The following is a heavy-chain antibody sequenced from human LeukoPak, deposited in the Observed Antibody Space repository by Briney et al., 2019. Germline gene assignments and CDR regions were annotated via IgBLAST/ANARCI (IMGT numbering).Heavy chain of an antibody. CDR2: IKQDGSER. J-gene: IGHJ4*02. V-gene: IGHV3-7*01. CDR3: AKGSLVSGVDN. CDR1: GFTFGDYA. Sequence: PGRSLRLSCTASGFTFGDYAMSWVRQAPGKGLEWVANIKQDGSERYYVDSVKGRFTISRDNAKNSLYLQMNSLRAEDTAVYYCAKGSLVSGVDNWGQGILVSVSS. D-gene: IGHD6-6*01.